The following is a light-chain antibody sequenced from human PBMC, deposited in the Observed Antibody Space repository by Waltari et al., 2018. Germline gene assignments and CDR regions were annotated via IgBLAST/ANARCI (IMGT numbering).Light chain of an antibody. CDR3: HLWDSSTLNWV. CDR1: DIGSKS. V-gene: IGLV3-21*04. CDR2: YGN. Sequence: SYVPTQPPSVSVAPGKTASITCGGDDIGSKSVHWFQQKPGQAPVLVIYYGNDRPTGIPDRFSGSNSGNTATLTISRVDAGDESDYYCHLWDSSTLNWVFGGGTKLTVL. J-gene: IGLJ3*02.